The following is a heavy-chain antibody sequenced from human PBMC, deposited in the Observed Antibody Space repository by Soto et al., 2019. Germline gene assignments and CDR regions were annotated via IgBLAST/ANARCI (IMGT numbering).Heavy chain of an antibody. Sequence: QITLKESGPTLVKPTQTLTLTCTFSGFSLSTSGVGVGWIRQPPGKALEWLAIIYWDDDKRYSPSLTSRLTLTKATSKNRVVLTMTHMAPVATATYYWAHVLVVVANYGMDVWGQGTTVTVSS. CDR2: IYWDDDK. CDR1: GFSLSTSGVG. D-gene: IGHD2-15*01. V-gene: IGHV2-5*02. CDR3: AHVLVVVANYGMDV. J-gene: IGHJ6*02.